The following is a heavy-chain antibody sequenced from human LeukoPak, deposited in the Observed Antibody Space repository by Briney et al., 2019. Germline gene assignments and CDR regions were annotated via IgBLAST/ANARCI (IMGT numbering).Heavy chain of an antibody. J-gene: IGHJ6*03. Sequence: SETLSLTCAVYGGSFSGYYWSWIRQPPGKGLEWIGEINHSGSTNYNPSLKSRVTISVDTSKNQFSLKLSSVTAADTAEYYCARGNSNSYYYYYMDVWGKGTTVTVSS. D-gene: IGHD4-11*01. CDR2: INHSGST. CDR1: GGSFSGYY. V-gene: IGHV4-34*01. CDR3: ARGNSNSYYYYYMDV.